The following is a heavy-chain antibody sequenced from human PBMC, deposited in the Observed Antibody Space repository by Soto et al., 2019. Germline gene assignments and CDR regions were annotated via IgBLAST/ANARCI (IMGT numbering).Heavy chain of an antibody. D-gene: IGHD6-19*01. CDR2: IKTKTEGWII. CDR3: ADIAVSHTGDY. Sequence: EVQLVESGGGLVKPGGSLRLSCAASGFTLSNAWINWVRQAPGKGLEWVGRIKTKTEGWIIDYAAPVKGSFTISRDDSKNTLYLQMDSLKAEDTAVYYCADIAVSHTGDYWGQGTLVTVSS. V-gene: IGHV3-15*01. J-gene: IGHJ4*02. CDR1: GFTLSNAW.